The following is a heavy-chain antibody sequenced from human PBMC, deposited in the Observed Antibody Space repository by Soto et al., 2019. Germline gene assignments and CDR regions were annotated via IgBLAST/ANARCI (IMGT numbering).Heavy chain of an antibody. J-gene: IGHJ5*02. CDR2: IYYSGST. CDR1: GGSISSYY. Sequence: SETLSLTCTVSGGSISSYYWSWIRQPPGKGLEWIGYIYYSGSTNYNPSLKSRVTISVDTSKNQFSLKLSSVTAADTAVYYCARDRGVRGYNWFDPWGQGTLVTVPQ. V-gene: IGHV4-59*01. D-gene: IGHD3-10*01. CDR3: ARDRGVRGYNWFDP.